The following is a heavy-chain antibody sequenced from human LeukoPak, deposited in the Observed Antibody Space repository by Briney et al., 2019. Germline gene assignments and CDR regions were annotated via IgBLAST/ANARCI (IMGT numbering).Heavy chain of an antibody. CDR3: AKDRSDIIVVPAAIPDY. Sequence: GGSLRLSCAASGFTFSRYWMTWVRQAPGKGLEWVANIKQDGSEKYYVDSVKGRFTISRDNSKNTLFLQMNSLRAEDTAVYYCAKDRSDIIVVPAAIPDYWGQGTLVTVSS. J-gene: IGHJ4*02. CDR1: GFTFSRYW. D-gene: IGHD2-2*01. V-gene: IGHV3-7*03. CDR2: IKQDGSEK.